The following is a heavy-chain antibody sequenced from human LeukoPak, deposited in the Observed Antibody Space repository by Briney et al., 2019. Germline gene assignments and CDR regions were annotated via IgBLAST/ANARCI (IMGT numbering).Heavy chain of an antibody. CDR2: IIPIFGTA. V-gene: IGHV1-69*06. CDR3: AIAGRATYYYGSGKKGRFDP. D-gene: IGHD3-10*01. Sequence: SVKVSCKASGGTLSSYAISWVRQAPGQGLEWMGGIIPIFGTANYAQKFQGRVTITADKSTSTAYMELSSLRSEDTAVYYCAIAGRATYYYGSGKKGRFDPWGQGTLVTVSS. J-gene: IGHJ5*02. CDR1: GGTLSSYA.